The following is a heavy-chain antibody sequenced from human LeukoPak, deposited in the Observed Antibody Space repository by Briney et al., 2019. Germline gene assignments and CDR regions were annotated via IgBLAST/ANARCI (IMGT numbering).Heavy chain of an antibody. V-gene: IGHV3-21*01. J-gene: IGHJ3*02. CDR2: ISSSSYI. D-gene: IGHD2-15*01. Sequence: GGSLRLSCAASGFTFSSHSMNWVRQAPGKGLEWVSSISSSSYIYYADSVKGRFTISRDNAKNSLYLQMNSLRAEDTAVYYCARDISPAYCSGGSCYSDAFDIWGQGTMVTVSS. CDR3: ARDISPAYCSGGSCYSDAFDI. CDR1: GFTFSSHS.